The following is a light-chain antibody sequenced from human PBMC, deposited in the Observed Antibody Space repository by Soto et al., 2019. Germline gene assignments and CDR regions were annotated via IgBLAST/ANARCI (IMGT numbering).Light chain of an antibody. V-gene: IGLV2-14*01. J-gene: IGLJ1*01. Sequence: QSALTQPACVSGSPGQSITISCTGTSSDVGTYNYVSWYQQHPGKAPKLMIYEVSNRPSGVSNRFSGSKSGNTASLTISGLQADDEADYHCSSYTSSSTLVVFGTGTKVTVL. CDR3: SSYTSSSTLVV. CDR2: EVS. CDR1: SSDVGTYNY.